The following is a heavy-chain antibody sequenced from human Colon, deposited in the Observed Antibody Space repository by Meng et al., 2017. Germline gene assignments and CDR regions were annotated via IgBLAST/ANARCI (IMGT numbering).Heavy chain of an antibody. CDR2: SRSKASGYTT. CDR1: GFTFSDHL. V-gene: IGHV3-72*01. CDR3: AGGRPGSAPFDY. J-gene: IGHJ4*02. Sequence: VQLVGSGGGLVQPGGALRLSCAASGFTFSDHLMDWVRQAPGKGLEWVGRSRSKASGYTTEYAASVRGRFTVSRHDSENSLFLQMNSLKAEDTAVYYCAGGRPGSAPFDYWGRGTLVTVSS. D-gene: IGHD1-26*01.